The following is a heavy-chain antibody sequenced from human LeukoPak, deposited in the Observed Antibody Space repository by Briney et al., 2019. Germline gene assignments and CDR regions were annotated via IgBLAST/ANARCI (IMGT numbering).Heavy chain of an antibody. CDR1: GGSISSYY. CDR3: ARAIWGYYGSGSYLYYYYYYMDV. J-gene: IGHJ6*03. D-gene: IGHD3-10*01. V-gene: IGHV4-59*01. Sequence: PSETLSLTCTVSGGSISSYYWSWIRQPPGKGLEWIGYIYYSGSTNYNPSLKSRVTISVDTSKNQFSLKLSSVTAADTAVYYCARAIWGYYGSGSYLYYYYYYMDVWGKGTTVTVSS. CDR2: IYYSGST.